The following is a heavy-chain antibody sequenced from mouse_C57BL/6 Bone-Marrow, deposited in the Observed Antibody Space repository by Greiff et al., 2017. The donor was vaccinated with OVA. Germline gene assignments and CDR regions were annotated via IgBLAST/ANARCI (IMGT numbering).Heavy chain of an antibody. Sequence: DVHLVESGPGLAKPSQTLSLTCSVTGYSITSDYWNWIRKFPGNKLEYMGYISYSGSTYYNPSLKSRISITRDTSKNQYYLQLNSVTTEDTATYYWARGGVRRGVYYAMDYWGQGTSVTVSS. CDR2: ISYSGST. D-gene: IGHD2-14*01. J-gene: IGHJ4*01. V-gene: IGHV3-8*01. CDR1: GYSITSDY. CDR3: ARGGVRRGVYYAMDY.